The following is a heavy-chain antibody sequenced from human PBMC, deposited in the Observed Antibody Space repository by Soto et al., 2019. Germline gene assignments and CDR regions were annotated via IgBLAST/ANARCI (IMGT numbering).Heavy chain of an antibody. CDR2: IYSSGTT. D-gene: IGHD2-2*01. CDR1: GGSISSGPYY. Sequence: SETLSLTCTVSGGSISSGPYYWSWIRQHPGKGLEWVGYIYSSGTTYYNPSLKSRVTISADTSQNQVSLKLSSVTAADTAVYYCARDIVVDPAVTLGSYYYYAMDVWGQGTTVTVSS. J-gene: IGHJ6*02. V-gene: IGHV4-31*03. CDR3: ARDIVVDPAVTLGSYYYYAMDV.